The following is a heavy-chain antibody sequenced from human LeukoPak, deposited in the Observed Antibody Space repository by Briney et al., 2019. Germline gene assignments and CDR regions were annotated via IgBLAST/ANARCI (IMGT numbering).Heavy chain of an antibody. CDR1: GFTVYSNF. J-gene: IGHJ6*02. CDR2: MYSGGRT. CDR3: ARDASPISEGDGMDV. Sequence: PAGSLRLSCAASGFTVYSNFMSWVRQAPGKGLEWVSVMYSGGRTFYADSVKGRFTISRDNSKNTLYLQMDSLRVDDTAVYYCARDASPISEGDGMDVWGLRTTVAVSS. V-gene: IGHV3-66*01. D-gene: IGHD1-26*01.